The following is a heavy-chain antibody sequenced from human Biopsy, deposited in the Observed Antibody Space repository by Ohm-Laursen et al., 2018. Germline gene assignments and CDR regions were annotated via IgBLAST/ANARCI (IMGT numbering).Heavy chain of an antibody. CDR3: ARESALAGDFDS. D-gene: IGHD6-19*01. CDR1: GASVTSGSYY. J-gene: IGHJ4*02. Sequence: SDTLSLTCTVSGASVTSGSYYWSWIRQPPGKGLEWLGYISNIGSTNYNPSLKSRVTISVDTSKNHFSLKLTSATAADTAVYYCARESALAGDFDSWGQGTLVTVSS. V-gene: IGHV4-61*01. CDR2: ISNIGST.